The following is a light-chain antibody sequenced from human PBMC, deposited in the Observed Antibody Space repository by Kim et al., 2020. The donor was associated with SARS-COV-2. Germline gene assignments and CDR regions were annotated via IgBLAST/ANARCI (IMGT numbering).Light chain of an antibody. CDR3: QQSFSFPRT. J-gene: IGKJ4*01. CDR2: ATY. CDR1: QTINSL. V-gene: IGKV1-39*01. Sequence: IQMTQSPSSLSASVGDRVTITCRASQTINSLLNWYQQKPGKAPKLLIYATYSLQSGVPSRFRGSGSGTDFTLTISSLQPEDFATYYCQQSFSFPRTFGGGTKVDIK.